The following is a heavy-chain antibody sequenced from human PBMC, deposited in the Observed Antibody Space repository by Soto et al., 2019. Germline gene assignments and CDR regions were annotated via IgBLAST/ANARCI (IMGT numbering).Heavy chain of an antibody. CDR1: GGSVSSGSYY. V-gene: IGHV4-61*01. CDR3: ARARNDYYGVSGAFDI. D-gene: IGHD3-10*01. CDR2: IYYSGST. Sequence: SETLSLTCTVSGGSVSSGSYYWSWIRQPPGKGLEWIGYIYYSGSTNYNPSLKSRVTISVDTSKNQFSLKLSSVTAADTAVYYCARARNDYYGVSGAFDIWGQGTMVT. J-gene: IGHJ3*02.